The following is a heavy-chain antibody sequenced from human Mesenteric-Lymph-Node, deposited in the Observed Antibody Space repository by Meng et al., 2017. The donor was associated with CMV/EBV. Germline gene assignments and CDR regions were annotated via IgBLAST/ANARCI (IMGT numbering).Heavy chain of an antibody. J-gene: IGHJ5*02. CDR1: GGSVISGSSY. Sequence: LTCTVSGGSVISGSSYWGWLRQPPGKGLEWIGYIHYTGSTYYNPSLQSRVTISVDTSKNQFSLKLRSLTVADTAAYYCAKGGDWFDPWGQGTLVTVSS. CDR2: IHYTGST. D-gene: IGHD3-16*01. V-gene: IGHV4-31*03. CDR3: AKGGDWFDP.